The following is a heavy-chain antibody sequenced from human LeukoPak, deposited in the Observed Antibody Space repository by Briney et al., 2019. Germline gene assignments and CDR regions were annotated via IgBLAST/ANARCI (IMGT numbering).Heavy chain of an antibody. CDR2: IYTSGST. V-gene: IGHV4-4*07. Sequence: PSETLSLTCTVSGGSISSYYWSWIRQPAGKGLEWIGRIYTSGSTNYNPSLKSRVTMSVDTSKNQFSLKLSSATAADTAVYYCAREVAVAGTTCFDYWGQGTLVTVSS. J-gene: IGHJ4*02. CDR3: AREVAVAGTTCFDY. D-gene: IGHD6-19*01. CDR1: GGSISSYY.